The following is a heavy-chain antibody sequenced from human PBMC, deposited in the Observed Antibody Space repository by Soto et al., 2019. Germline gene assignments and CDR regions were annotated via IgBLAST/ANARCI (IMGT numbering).Heavy chain of an antibody. CDR3: ARIYSNYVTYYYYMDV. CDR2: INAGNGNT. D-gene: IGHD4-4*01. CDR1: GYTFTSYA. V-gene: IGHV1-3*01. Sequence: ASVKVSCKASGYTFTSYAMHWVRQAPGQRLEWMGWINAGNGNTKYSQKFQGRVTITRDTSASTAYMELSSLRSEDTAVYYCARIYSNYVTYYYYMDVWGKGTTVTVSS. J-gene: IGHJ6*03.